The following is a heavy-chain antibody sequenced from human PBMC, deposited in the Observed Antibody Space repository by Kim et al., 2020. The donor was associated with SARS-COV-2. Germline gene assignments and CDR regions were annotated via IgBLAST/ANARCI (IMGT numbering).Heavy chain of an antibody. CDR2: K. CDR3: ARVHSVFAFDY. J-gene: IGHJ4*02. V-gene: IGHV3-30*01. Sequence: KYSADSVKGRFTISRDNSKNTLYLQMNSLGAEDTAVYYCARVHSVFAFDYWGQGTLVTVSS. D-gene: IGHD3-3*01.